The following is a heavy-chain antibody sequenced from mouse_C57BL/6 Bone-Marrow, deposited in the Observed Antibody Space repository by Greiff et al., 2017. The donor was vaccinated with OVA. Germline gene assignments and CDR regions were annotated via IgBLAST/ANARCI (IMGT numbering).Heavy chain of an antibody. CDR1: GFTFSDYG. J-gene: IGHJ2*01. CDR3: ARGVLYYGSLDY. V-gene: IGHV5-17*01. Sequence: EVMLVESGGGLVKPGGSLKLSCAASGFTFSDYGMHWVRQAPEKGLEWVAYISSGSSTIYYADTVKGRFTISRDNAKNTLFLQMTSLRSEDTAMYYCARGVLYYGSLDYWGQGTTLTVSS. CDR2: ISSGSSTI. D-gene: IGHD1-1*01.